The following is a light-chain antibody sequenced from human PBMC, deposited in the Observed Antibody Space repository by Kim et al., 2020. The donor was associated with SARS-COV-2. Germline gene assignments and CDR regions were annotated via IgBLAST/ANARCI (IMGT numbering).Light chain of an antibody. CDR1: NSDVGAYNY. Sequence: GQSVTISCTGTNSDVGAYNYVSWYQQHPGKAPKLIIYDVSKRPSGVPDRFSGSKSGNTASLTISGLQAENEADYYCSSYAGSYTLVFGGGTKLTVL. J-gene: IGLJ2*01. CDR2: DVS. CDR3: SSYAGSYTLV. V-gene: IGLV2-11*03.